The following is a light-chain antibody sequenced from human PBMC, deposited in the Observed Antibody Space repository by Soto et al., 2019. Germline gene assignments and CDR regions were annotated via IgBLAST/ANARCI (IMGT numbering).Light chain of an antibody. CDR3: QQRNNWPPGIT. J-gene: IGKJ5*01. CDR2: GAS. V-gene: IGKV3D-20*02. Sequence: EIVLTQSPGTLSLSPGERATLSCRASQSVSSTNLAWYQQIPGQAPRLLIYGASSRATGIPDRFSGSGSGTEFTLTISSLEPEDFAVYYCQQRNNWPPGITFGQGTRLEIK. CDR1: QSVSSTN.